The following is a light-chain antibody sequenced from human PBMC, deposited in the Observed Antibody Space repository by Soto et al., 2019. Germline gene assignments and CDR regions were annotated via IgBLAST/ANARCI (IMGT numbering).Light chain of an antibody. CDR3: QSYDSSLSSVV. CDR1: NSNIGAGYD. Sequence: QLVLTQPPSVSGAPGQRVTISCTGSNSNIGAGYDVHWYQQLPGTAPKLLIYGSTNRPSGVPDRFSGSKSGTSASLGVTGLQAEDEANYYCQSYDSSLSSVVFGGGTKVTVL. V-gene: IGLV1-40*01. J-gene: IGLJ2*01. CDR2: GST.